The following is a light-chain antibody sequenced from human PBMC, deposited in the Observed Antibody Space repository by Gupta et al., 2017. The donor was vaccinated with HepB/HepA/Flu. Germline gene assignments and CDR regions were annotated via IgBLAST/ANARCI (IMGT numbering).Light chain of an antibody. CDR1: QRISNY. Sequence: IHLHLSPSYLSSSVGDRVTISCRASQRISNYLAWYQQKPGKVPKLLIYAASTLQSGVPSRFSGSGSGTDFTLTISSLQPEDVATYYCQKYNSAITFGPGTKVDIK. CDR2: AAS. J-gene: IGKJ3*01. V-gene: IGKV1-27*01. CDR3: QKYNSAIT.